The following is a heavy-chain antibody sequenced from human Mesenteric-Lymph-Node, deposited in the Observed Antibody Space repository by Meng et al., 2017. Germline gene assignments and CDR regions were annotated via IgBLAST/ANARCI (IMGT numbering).Heavy chain of an antibody. Sequence: LQAEESGQGVVRTEKPRADTGAGSGGPISSNGHYVDWVAQPPGKGLEWIRYIYDSGNTYDQPSLRSGVTISADTCKTQFSRKLSSVTAEDSAVYYCARHGRGWFDPWGQGTLVTVSS. V-gene: IGHV4-61*05. CDR3: ARHGRGWFDP. D-gene: IGHD2-15*01. CDR2: IYDSGNT. CDR1: GGPISSNGHY. J-gene: IGHJ5*02.